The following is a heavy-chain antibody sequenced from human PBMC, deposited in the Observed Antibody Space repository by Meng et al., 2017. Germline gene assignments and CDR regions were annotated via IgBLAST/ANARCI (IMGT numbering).Heavy chain of an antibody. J-gene: IGHJ4*02. D-gene: IGHD6-13*01. V-gene: IGHV3-30*04. Sequence: GGSLRLSCAASGFTFSSYAMHWVRQAPGKGLEWVAVISYDGSNKYYADSVKGRFTISRDNSKNTPYLQMNSLRAEDTAVYYCARDRREIAAAGTLDYWGQGTLVTVSS. CDR3: ARDRREIAAAGTLDY. CDR1: GFTFSSYA. CDR2: ISYDGSNK.